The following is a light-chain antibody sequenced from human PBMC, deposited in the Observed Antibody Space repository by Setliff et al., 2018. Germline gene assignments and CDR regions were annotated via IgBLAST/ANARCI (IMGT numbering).Light chain of an antibody. V-gene: IGLV2-8*01. CDR2: EVS. CDR3: SSYAGSTGNV. J-gene: IGLJ1*01. Sequence: LTQPPSASGSPGQSVTISCTGTSSDVGGYNYVSWYQQHPGKAPKLVIYEVSKRPSGVPDRFSGSKSGNTASLTVSGLQAEDEADYYCSSYAGSTGNVFGTGTKV. CDR1: SSDVGGYNY.